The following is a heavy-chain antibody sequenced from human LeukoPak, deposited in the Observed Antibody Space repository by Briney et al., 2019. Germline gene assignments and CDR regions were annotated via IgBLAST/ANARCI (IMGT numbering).Heavy chain of an antibody. D-gene: IGHD1-26*01. J-gene: IGHJ4*02. V-gene: IGHV4-39*01. CDR3: ARLGRGATPLRD. CDR2: IYYSGST. CDR1: GGSISSSSYY. Sequence: SETLSLTCTVSGGSISSSSYYWGWIRQPPGKGLEWIGSIYYSGSTYYNPSLKSRVTISVDTSKNQFSLKLSSVTAADTAVYYCARLGRGATPLRDWGQGTLVTVSS.